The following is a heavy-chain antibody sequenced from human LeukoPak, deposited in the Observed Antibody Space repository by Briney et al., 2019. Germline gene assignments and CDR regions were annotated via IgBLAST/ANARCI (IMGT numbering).Heavy chain of an antibody. CDR2: ISGSGHSK. V-gene: IGHV3-48*03. D-gene: IGHD3-3*01. Sequence: GGSLRLSCSASTFTFSTYEMTGVRQAPGKGLEWVSYISGSGHSKYHADSVKGRFTISRDNGKNSVYLLMNSLRAEDTAVYYCARRSVGGSHFDYWGQGTLVTVSS. CDR3: ARRSVGGSHFDY. J-gene: IGHJ4*02. CDR1: TFTFSTYE.